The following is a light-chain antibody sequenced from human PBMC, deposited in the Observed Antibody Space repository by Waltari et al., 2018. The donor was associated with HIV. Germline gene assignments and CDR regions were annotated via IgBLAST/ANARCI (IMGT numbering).Light chain of an antibody. Sequence: QSALTQPASVSGSPGQSSTISCIGSGSGIAVYNYISWYHHPPDGAPRRVGFITDSVPWGSPFRVAGCQSGNTSSLTISGLQAEDEGIYYCSSYASGGSLLFGGGTKVTVL. CDR1: GSGIAVYNY. CDR2: ITD. V-gene: IGLV2-14*01. CDR3: SSYASGGSLL. J-gene: IGLJ3*02.